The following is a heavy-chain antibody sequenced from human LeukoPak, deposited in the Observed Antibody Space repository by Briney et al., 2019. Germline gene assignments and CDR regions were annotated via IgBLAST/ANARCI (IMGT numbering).Heavy chain of an antibody. V-gene: IGHV3-11*06. CDR3: ASGYAPATVYYYYGMDV. D-gene: IGHD5-12*01. CDR1: GFTFSDYY. Sequence: PGGSLRLSCAASGFTFSDYYMSWIRQAPGKGLEWVSYISSSSSYTNYADSVKGRFTISRDNAKNSLYLQMNGLRAEDTAVYYCASGYAPATVYYYYGMDVWGKGTTVTVSS. CDR2: ISSSSSYT. J-gene: IGHJ6*04.